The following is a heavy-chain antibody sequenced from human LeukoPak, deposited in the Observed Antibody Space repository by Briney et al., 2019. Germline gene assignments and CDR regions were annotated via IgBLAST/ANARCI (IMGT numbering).Heavy chain of an antibody. J-gene: IGHJ4*02. D-gene: IGHD2-21*02. CDR2: IYPGDSDT. V-gene: IGHV5-51*01. CDR1: GYSFTSYW. Sequence: GESLKISCKGSGYSFTSYWIGWVRQMPGKGLEWMGIIYPGDSDTRYSPSFQGQVTISADKSISTAYLQWSSLKASDTAMYYCARHPRFYCGGDCYPYYFDYWGQGTLVTVSS. CDR3: ARHPRFYCGGDCYPYYFDY.